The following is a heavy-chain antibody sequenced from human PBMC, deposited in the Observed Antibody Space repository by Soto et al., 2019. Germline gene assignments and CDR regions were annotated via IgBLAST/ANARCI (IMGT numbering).Heavy chain of an antibody. CDR2: MNPNSGNT. V-gene: IGHV1-8*01. D-gene: IGHD3-10*01. CDR3: AREDYYGSGTYAY. J-gene: IGHJ4*02. CDR1: GYTFTNYN. Sequence: QVQLVQSGAEVKKPGASVKVSCKASGYTFTNYNINWVRQATGQGLEWMGWMNPNSGNTGYAQTFQGRVTMTGSHSISTAYMELSSLRSEDTAVYYCAREDYYGSGTYAYWGQGTLVTVSS.